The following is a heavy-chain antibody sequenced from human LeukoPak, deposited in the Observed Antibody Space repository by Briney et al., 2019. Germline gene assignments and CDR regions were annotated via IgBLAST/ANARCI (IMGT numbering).Heavy chain of an antibody. CDR1: GFTFSRYW. J-gene: IGHJ4*02. CDR3: ASTEYVASHFDQ. CDR2: INSDGTTT. V-gene: IGHV3-74*01. D-gene: IGHD5-12*01. Sequence: PGGSLRLSCAAPGFTFSRYWMHWVRQTPGKGLVWVSPINSDGTTTYYADSVKGRFTISRDNARNTLYLQMSSLRAEDTAVYYCASTEYVASHFDQWGQGTLVTVSS.